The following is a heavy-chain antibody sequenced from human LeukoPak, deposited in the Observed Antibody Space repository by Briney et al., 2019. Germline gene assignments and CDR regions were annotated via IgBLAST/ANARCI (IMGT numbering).Heavy chain of an antibody. D-gene: IGHD4-17*01. CDR1: GFTFSSYW. CDR3: ARDYGDYNFDY. J-gene: IGHJ4*02. Sequence: PGGSLRLSCAASGFTFSSYWMHWVRQAPEKGLGWASRINSDGSSTSYADSVKGRFTISRDNAKNTLYLQMNSLRAEDTAVYYCARDYGDYNFDYWGQGSLVTVSS. CDR2: INSDGSST. V-gene: IGHV3-74*01.